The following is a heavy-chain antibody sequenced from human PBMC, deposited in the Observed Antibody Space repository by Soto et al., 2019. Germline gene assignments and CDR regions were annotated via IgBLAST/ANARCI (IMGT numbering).Heavy chain of an antibody. CDR3: TKRRYVLRFLEWSAGMEV. Sequence: PGGSLRLSCVASGFTFSNYGMHWVRQAPGKGLEWVAFISDDGSNKYYADSMRGRFTMSRDNSKRTLYLQMSSLRVEDTAVYYCTKRRYVLRFLEWSAGMEVWGQGTTVTVS. V-gene: IGHV3-30*18. CDR1: GFTFSNYG. J-gene: IGHJ6*02. CDR2: ISDDGSNK. D-gene: IGHD3-3*01.